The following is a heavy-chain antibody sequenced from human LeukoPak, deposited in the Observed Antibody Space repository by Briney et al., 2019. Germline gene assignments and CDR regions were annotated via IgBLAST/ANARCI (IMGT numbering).Heavy chain of an antibody. V-gene: IGHV3-30-3*01. CDR3: ARCPWSIAARPYYFDY. J-gene: IGHJ4*02. Sequence: GGSLRLSCAASGFTFSSYAMHWVRQAPGKGLEWVAVISYDGSNKYYADSVKGRFTISRDNSKNTLYLQMNSLRAEDTAVYYCARCPWSIAARPYYFDYWGQGTLVTGSS. D-gene: IGHD6-6*01. CDR2: ISYDGSNK. CDR1: GFTFSSYA.